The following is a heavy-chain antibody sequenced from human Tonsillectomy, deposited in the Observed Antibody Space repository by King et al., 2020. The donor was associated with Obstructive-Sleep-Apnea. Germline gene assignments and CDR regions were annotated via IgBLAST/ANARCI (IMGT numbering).Heavy chain of an antibody. CDR3: ARGSGAAAVNWFDP. CDR2: INHSGST. J-gene: IGHJ5*02. V-gene: IGHV4-34*01. D-gene: IGHD6-13*01. CDR1: GGSFSDYY. Sequence: VQLQQWGAGLLKPSETLSLTCAVFGGSFSDYYWSWIRQPPGKGLEWIGEINHSGSTNYNPSLTSRVAISADTSKNQFSLKLTSVTAADTAVYYCARGSGAAAVNWFDPWGQGTLVTVSS.